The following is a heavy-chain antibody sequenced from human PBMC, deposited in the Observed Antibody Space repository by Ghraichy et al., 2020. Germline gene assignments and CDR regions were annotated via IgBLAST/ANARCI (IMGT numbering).Heavy chain of an antibody. CDR1: GFTFSSYS. CDR3: ARENRGSGWSPNYYYYYGMDV. D-gene: IGHD6-19*01. J-gene: IGHJ6*02. Sequence: GGSLRLSCAASGFTFSSYSMNWVRQAPGKGLEWVSSISSSSSYIYYADSVKGRFTISRDNAKNSLYLQMNSLRAEDTAVYYCARENRGSGWSPNYYYYYGMDVWGQGTTVTVSS. CDR2: ISSSSSYI. V-gene: IGHV3-21*01.